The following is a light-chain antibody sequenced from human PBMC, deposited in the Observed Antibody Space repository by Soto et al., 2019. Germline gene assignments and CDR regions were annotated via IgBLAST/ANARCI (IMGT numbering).Light chain of an antibody. Sequence: QSALTQPASVSGSPGQSITISCTGTSSDVGGYNYVSWYQQHPGKAPKLMIYDVSNQPSGVSNRFSGSKSGNTASLTISGLQAEDEADYYCSSYTSSSTLLVFGTGTKVTVL. J-gene: IGLJ1*01. CDR1: SSDVGGYNY. CDR2: DVS. V-gene: IGLV2-14*01. CDR3: SSYTSSSTLLV.